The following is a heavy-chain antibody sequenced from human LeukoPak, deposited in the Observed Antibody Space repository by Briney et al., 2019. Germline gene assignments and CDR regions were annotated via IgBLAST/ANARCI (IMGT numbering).Heavy chain of an antibody. CDR3: ARAAVTTSRYFQH. CDR2: IYYSGDT. V-gene: IGHV4-59*01. CDR1: GGSITSYY. J-gene: IGHJ1*01. Sequence: SETLSLTCTVSGGSITSYYWSWIRQPPGKGLEWIGYIYYSGDTDYSPSLKSRVTMSLDTSKNQFSLKLRSVTAADTAVYYCARAAVTTSRYFQHWGQGTLVTVSS. D-gene: IGHD4-17*01.